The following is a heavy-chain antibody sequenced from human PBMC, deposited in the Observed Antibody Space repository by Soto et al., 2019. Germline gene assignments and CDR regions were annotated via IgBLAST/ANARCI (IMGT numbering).Heavy chain of an antibody. Sequence: QVQLVQSGAEVKKPGASVKVSCKASGYTFTSYYMHWVRQAPGQGLEWMGIINPSGGSTSYAQNFQGRATMTRDTSTSTVYMELSSLRSEDTAVYYCARHPPPYLRGVIYRGHFDYWGQGTLVTVSS. D-gene: IGHD3-16*02. CDR3: ARHPPPYLRGVIYRGHFDY. CDR1: GYTFTSYY. V-gene: IGHV1-46*03. CDR2: INPSGGST. J-gene: IGHJ4*02.